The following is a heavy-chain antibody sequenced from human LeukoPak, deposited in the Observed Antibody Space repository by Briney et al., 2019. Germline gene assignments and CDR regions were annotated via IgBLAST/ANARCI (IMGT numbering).Heavy chain of an antibody. D-gene: IGHD6-19*01. CDR2: ISHDGSKT. Sequence: GGSLSLSCSVSGFTLYEYGMHWVRQAPGKGREGVAAISHDGSKTYSGDSVKGRFTISRDNSKNTLFLEMNSLRPEDTAMYYCAKDAGQWQNWNWFAPWGQGTLVIVSS. V-gene: IGHV3-30*18. CDR3: AKDAGQWQNWNWFAP. CDR1: GFTLYEYG. J-gene: IGHJ5*02.